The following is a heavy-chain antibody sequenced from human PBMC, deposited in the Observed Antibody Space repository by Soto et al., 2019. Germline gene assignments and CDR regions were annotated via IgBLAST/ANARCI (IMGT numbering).Heavy chain of an antibody. CDR3: AKYRSTSYGAEGFDF. CDR1: GFTFNSYA. CDR2: ISGSGDVT. V-gene: IGHV3-23*01. D-gene: IGHD1-26*01. J-gene: IGHJ4*02. Sequence: HPGGSLRLSCAASGFTFNSYAMTWVRQAPGKGLEWVSSISGSGDVTFYAASVEGRFTISRDNSKITFFLQLNSLRADDTGVYYCAKYRSTSYGAEGFDFWGQGALVTVSS.